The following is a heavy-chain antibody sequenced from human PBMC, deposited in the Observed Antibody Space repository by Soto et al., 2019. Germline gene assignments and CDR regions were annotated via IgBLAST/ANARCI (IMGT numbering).Heavy chain of an antibody. J-gene: IGHJ2*01. CDR1: GFTFSSYW. CDR2: IKQDGSEK. Sequence: EVQLVESGGGLVQPGGSLRLSCAASGFTFSSYWMCWVRQAPGKGLEWVANIKQDGSEKYYVDSVKVRCTISRDNAKNSLYLQMNSVRAEDTAVYYCAREAVVAARYFDLRGRATLVTVSS. V-gene: IGHV3-7*01. D-gene: IGHD2-15*01. CDR3: AREAVVAARYFDL.